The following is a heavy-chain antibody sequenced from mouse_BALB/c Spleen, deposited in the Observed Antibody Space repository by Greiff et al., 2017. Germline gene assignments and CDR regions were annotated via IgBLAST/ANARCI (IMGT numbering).Heavy chain of an antibody. D-gene: IGHD1-1*01. CDR3: ARGMDYGSSLFDY. CDR2: ISSGGST. V-gene: IGHV5-6-5*01. CDR1: GFTFSSYA. J-gene: IGHJ2*01. Sequence: EVMLVESGGGLVKPGGSLKLSCAASGFTFSSYAMSWVRQTPEKRLEWVASISSGGSTYYPDSVKGRFTISRDNARNILYLQMSSLRSEDTAMYYCARGMDYGSSLFDYWGQGTTLTVSS.